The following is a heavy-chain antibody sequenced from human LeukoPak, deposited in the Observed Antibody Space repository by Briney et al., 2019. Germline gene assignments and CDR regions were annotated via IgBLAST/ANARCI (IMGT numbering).Heavy chain of an antibody. D-gene: IGHD2-2*01. J-gene: IGHJ4*02. Sequence: SVKVSCKASGGTFSSYAISWVRQAPGQRLEWMGRIIPIFGTANYAQKFQGRVTITTDESTSTAYMELSSLRSEDTAVYYCARGSLPIVVLPAALDDWGQGTLVTVSS. CDR3: ARGSLPIVVLPAALDD. CDR1: GGTFSSYA. V-gene: IGHV1-69*05. CDR2: IIPIFGTA.